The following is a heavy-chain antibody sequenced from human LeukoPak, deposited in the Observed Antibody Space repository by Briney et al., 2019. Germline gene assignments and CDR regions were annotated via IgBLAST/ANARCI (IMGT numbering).Heavy chain of an antibody. Sequence: SQTLSLTCTVSGGSISSGSYYWSWIRQPAGKGLEWIGRIYTSGSTNYNPSLKSRVTISVDTSKNQFSLKLSSVTAADTAVYYCARVRRKYSSSWGRYWFDPWGQGTLVTVSS. CDR1: GGSISSGSYY. D-gene: IGHD6-13*01. CDR2: IYTSGST. V-gene: IGHV4-61*02. CDR3: ARVRRKYSSSWGRYWFDP. J-gene: IGHJ5*02.